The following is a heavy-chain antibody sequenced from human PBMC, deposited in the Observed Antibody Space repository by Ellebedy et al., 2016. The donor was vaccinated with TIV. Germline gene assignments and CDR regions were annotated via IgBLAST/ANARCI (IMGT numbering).Heavy chain of an antibody. CDR2: VFSSGNT. Sequence: GSLRLXXSVSGASLSSNNYFWGWIRQPPGRGLEWIANVFSSGNTYYNPSLNSRVTISVDTSKNQLSLNLHSVTAADTAVYYCARLDPYRAGRDYWGQGILVTVSS. CDR1: GASLSSNNYF. D-gene: IGHD6-19*01. CDR3: ARLDPYRAGRDY. V-gene: IGHV4-39*01. J-gene: IGHJ4*02.